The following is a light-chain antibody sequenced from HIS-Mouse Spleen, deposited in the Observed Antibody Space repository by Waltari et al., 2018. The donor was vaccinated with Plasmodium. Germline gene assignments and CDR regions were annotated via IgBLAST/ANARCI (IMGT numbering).Light chain of an antibody. V-gene: IGKV1-13*02. CDR2: DGS. Sequence: AIQLTQSPSSLSASVGDRVTITCRASQGISSALAWYQQKTGKAPKLLIYDGSSLESGVPSRFSGSGSGTDFTLTISSLQPEDFATYYCQQFNSYPLTFGGGTKVEIK. J-gene: IGKJ4*01. CDR3: QQFNSYPLT. CDR1: QGISSA.